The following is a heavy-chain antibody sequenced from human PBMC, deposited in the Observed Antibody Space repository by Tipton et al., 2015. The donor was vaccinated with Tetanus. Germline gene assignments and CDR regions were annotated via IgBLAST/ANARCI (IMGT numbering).Heavy chain of an antibody. CDR2: MSPEGDSK. Sequence: RSLRLSCGASGFTFSSLSMHWVRQAPGKGLEWVASMSPEGDSKYYADSVKGRFTISRDNSKNTLFLQMTSLRAEDTAAYYCARDNGAWTWDNWGQGTLVTVSP. D-gene: IGHD1-1*01. V-gene: IGHV3-30-3*01. CDR3: ARDNGAWTWDN. CDR1: GFTFSSLS. J-gene: IGHJ4*02.